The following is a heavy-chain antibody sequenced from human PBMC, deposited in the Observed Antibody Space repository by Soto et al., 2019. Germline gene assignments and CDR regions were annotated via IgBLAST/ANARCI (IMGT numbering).Heavy chain of an antibody. CDR1: GFTFSSYS. J-gene: IGHJ4*02. V-gene: IGHV3-21*01. CDR2: ISSSSSYI. D-gene: IGHD4-17*01. Sequence: EVQLVESGGGLVKPGGSLRLSCAASGFTFSSYSMNWVRQAPGKGLEWVSSISSSSSYIYYADSVTGRFTISRDTAKNSLYLQMNSLRAEDTAVYYCARSGSTVTSDVDYWGQGTLVTVSS. CDR3: ARSGSTVTSDVDY.